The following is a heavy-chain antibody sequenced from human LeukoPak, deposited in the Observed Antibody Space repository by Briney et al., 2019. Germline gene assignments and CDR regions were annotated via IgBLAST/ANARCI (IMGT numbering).Heavy chain of an antibody. V-gene: IGHV3-7*01. D-gene: IGHD3-16*01. CDR1: GFTVSSYW. CDR2: IKQDGSEK. J-gene: IGHJ6*03. Sequence: GGSLRLSCAASGFTVSSYWMSWVRQAPGKGLEWVANIKQDGSEKYCVDSVKGRFTISRDNAKNSLYLQMNSLRAEDTAVYYCARKNDWGHDMDVWGKGTTVTVSS. CDR3: ARKNDWGHDMDV.